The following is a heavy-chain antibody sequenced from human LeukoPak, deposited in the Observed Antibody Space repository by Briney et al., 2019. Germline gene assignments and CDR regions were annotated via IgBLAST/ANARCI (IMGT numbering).Heavy chain of an antibody. Sequence: PGRSLRLSCAASGFTFDDYAMLWVRQAPGKGLEWVSGISWNSGSIGYADSVKGRFTISRDNSKNTLYLQMNSLRAEDTAVYYCAKDAQWLVHETWFDPWGQGTLVTVSS. D-gene: IGHD6-19*01. CDR3: AKDAQWLVHETWFDP. J-gene: IGHJ5*02. V-gene: IGHV3-9*01. CDR1: GFTFDDYA. CDR2: ISWNSGSI.